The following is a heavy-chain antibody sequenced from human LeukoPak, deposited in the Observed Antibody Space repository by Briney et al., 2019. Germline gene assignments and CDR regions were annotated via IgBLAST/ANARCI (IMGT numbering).Heavy chain of an antibody. CDR1: GYTFTSYG. D-gene: IGHD2-2*01. CDR2: ISGYNGNT. Sequence: GASVKVSCKASGYTFTSYGISWVRQAPGQGLEWMGWISGYNGNTNYAQNLQGRVTMTTDTSTSTAYMDLRSLRSDDTAVYYCARLQFRVGSCSSSSCRAFDYWGQGTLITVSS. CDR3: ARLQFRVGSCSSSSCRAFDY. V-gene: IGHV1-18*01. J-gene: IGHJ4*02.